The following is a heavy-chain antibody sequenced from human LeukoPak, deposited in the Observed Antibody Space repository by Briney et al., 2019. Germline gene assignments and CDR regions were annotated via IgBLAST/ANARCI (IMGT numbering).Heavy chain of an antibody. J-gene: IGHJ4*02. Sequence: SETLSLTCTVSGGYISSYYRSSIRQPAGKGLEWIGRIYTSGSTNYNPSLKSRVTMSVDTSKNQFSLKLSSVTAADTAVYYCARVQYSSSWTYYYVYWGKGTLVTVSS. V-gene: IGHV4-4*07. CDR3: ARVQYSSSWTYYYVY. CDR1: GGYISSYY. CDR2: IYTSGST. D-gene: IGHD6-13*01.